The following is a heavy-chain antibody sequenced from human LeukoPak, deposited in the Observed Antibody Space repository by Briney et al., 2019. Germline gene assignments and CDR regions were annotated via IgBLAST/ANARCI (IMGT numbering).Heavy chain of an antibody. Sequence: GESLKISCTGSGHTFTNSWIAWVRQKPGKGLEWMGLIYPDDSDTRYNPSFQGQVTISADKSIGTAYLQWSSLKASDTAMYYCARSAGHCTVTECYSYSWFDLWGQGTLVTVSS. V-gene: IGHV5-51*01. CDR1: GHTFTNSW. CDR3: ARSAGHCTVTECYSYSWFDL. J-gene: IGHJ5*02. CDR2: IYPDDSDT. D-gene: IGHD2-8*02.